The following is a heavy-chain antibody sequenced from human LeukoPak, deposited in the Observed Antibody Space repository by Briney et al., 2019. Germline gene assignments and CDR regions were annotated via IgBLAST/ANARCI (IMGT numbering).Heavy chain of an antibody. CDR2: IYYSGST. CDR3: ARGPSLRYCSGGSCSPRTQGKPIDY. V-gene: IGHV4-59*12. Sequence: PSETLSLTCTVSGGSISSYYWSWIRQPPGKGLEWIGYIYYSGSTNYNPALKSRVTISVDTSKNQFSLKLSSVTAADTAVYYCARGPSLRYCSGGSCSPRTQGKPIDYWGQGTLVTVPS. CDR1: GGSISSYY. J-gene: IGHJ4*02. D-gene: IGHD2-15*01.